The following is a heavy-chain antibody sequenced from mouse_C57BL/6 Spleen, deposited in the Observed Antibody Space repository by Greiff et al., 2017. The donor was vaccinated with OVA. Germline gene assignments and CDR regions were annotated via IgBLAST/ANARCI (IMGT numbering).Heavy chain of an antibody. CDR2: IYPGDGDT. V-gene: IGHV1-80*01. CDR3: ASYGNFDY. D-gene: IGHD2-1*01. J-gene: IGHJ2*01. Sequence: VQLQQSGAELVKPGASVKISCKASGYAFSSYWMNWVKQRPGQGLEWIGPIYPGDGDTNYNGKFKGKATLTADKSSSPAYMPLSILTSDGSAVYCCASYGNFDYGGQGTTLTVSS. CDR1: GYAFSSYW.